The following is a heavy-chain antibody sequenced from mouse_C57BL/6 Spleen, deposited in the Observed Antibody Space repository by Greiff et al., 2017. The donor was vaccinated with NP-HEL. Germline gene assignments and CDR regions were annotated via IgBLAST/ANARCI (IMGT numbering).Heavy chain of an antibody. Sequence: VQLQQPGAELVKPGASVKLSCKASGYTFTSYWMQWVKQRPGQGLEWIGEIDPSDSYTNYNQKFKGKATLTVDTSSSTAYMQRSSLTSEDSAVYYCARPVPTVVATDYAMDYWGQGTSVTVSS. CDR1: GYTFTSYW. D-gene: IGHD1-1*01. J-gene: IGHJ4*01. CDR2: IDPSDSYT. V-gene: IGHV1-50*01. CDR3: ARPVPTVVATDYAMDY.